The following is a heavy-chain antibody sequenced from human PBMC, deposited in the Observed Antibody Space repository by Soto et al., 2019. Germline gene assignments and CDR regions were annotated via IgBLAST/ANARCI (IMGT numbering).Heavy chain of an antibody. CDR3: ARDFYESSGYCDY. V-gene: IGHV1-18*01. CDR2: ISGYSGNT. D-gene: IGHD3-22*01. J-gene: IGHJ4*02. CDR1: GYTFSSYG. Sequence: QVQLVQSGAEVKKPGASVKVSCKAYGYTFSSYGLSWVRQAPGQGLEWVGWISGYSGNTVYTQRFKGRLTMATDTSTGTAYMELRSLRSDDTAVYYCARDFYESSGYCDYWGQGTLVTVSS.